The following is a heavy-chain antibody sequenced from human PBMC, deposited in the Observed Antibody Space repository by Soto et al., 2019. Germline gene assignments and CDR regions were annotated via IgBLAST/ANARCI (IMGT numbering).Heavy chain of an antibody. CDR1: GDSVSSGSYY. D-gene: IGHD3-16*02. Sequence: QVQLQESCPGLVKPSETLSLTCTVSGDSVSSGSYYWSWIRPPPRKGLEWIGLIDYSGATNYNPFLWSRVTISVDTSKYQFSLKLSSVTAADTAFYYCARGFITFGEIIVNFDYWGQATLVTVSS. V-gene: IGHV4-61*01. CDR3: ARGFITFGEIIVNFDY. CDR2: IDYSGAT. J-gene: IGHJ4*02.